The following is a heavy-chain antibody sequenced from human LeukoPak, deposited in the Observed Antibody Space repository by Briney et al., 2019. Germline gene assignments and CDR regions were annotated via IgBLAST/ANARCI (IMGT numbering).Heavy chain of an antibody. CDR2: IKQDGSEK. CDR3: ARDDCSSISCYHNLFDP. CDR1: GFTFSSYW. J-gene: IGHJ5*02. D-gene: IGHD2-2*01. V-gene: IGHV3-7*01. Sequence: GGSLRLSCAASGFTFSSYWMSWVRQAPGKGLEWVANIKQDGSEKYYVDSVKGRFTISRDNAKNSLYLQMNSLRAEDTAVYYCARDDCSSISCYHNLFDPWGQGTLVTVSS.